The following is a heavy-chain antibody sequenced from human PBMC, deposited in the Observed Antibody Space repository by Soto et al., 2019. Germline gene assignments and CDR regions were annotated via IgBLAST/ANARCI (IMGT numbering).Heavy chain of an antibody. D-gene: IGHD2-21*02. V-gene: IGHV3-74*01. CDR3: TRGQESNCGGDCPDAFDI. J-gene: IGHJ3*02. Sequence: WGSLRLSCAASGFTFSNYWMHWVRQVPGKGLVWVSRMNSDGSSTIYADSVKGRFTISRDNAQNTMYLQMNSLRAEDTAVYYCTRGQESNCGGDCPDAFDIRGQGTMVTVSS. CDR2: MNSDGSST. CDR1: GFTFSNYW.